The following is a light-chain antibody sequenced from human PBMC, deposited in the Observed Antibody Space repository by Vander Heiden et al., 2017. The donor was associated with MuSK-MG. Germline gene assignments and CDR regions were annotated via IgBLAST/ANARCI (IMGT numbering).Light chain of an antibody. CDR2: DTT. Sequence: HAVLTPEPSLTVSPGATVPLTSGSSTGPVPRRHYAFWFQQKPGQAHRTLIHDTTYKHAWKPARFSGSLRGGKAALTLSGAQPEDEAEYYCLLSYPNTRVFGGGTKVTVL. V-gene: IGLV7-46*01. CDR3: LLSYPNTRV. CDR1: TGPVPRRHY. J-gene: IGLJ2*01.